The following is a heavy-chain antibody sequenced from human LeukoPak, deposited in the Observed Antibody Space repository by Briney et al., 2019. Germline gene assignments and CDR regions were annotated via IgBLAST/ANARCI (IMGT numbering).Heavy chain of an antibody. CDR2: IRPANSDT. V-gene: IGHV5-51*01. Sequence: GESLKISCNGSGYTITSHWTAWVRQLPAKGLVWMGIIRPANSDTRYSPSFDGQVTISADKSISTAYLQWSSLEASDTAMYYCARRYCSGTTCYNFDLWGQGTLVTVSS. CDR1: GYTITSHW. J-gene: IGHJ4*02. D-gene: IGHD2-15*01. CDR3: ARRYCSGTTCYNFDL.